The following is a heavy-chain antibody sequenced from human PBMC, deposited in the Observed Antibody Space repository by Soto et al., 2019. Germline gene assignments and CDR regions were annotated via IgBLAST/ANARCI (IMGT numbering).Heavy chain of an antibody. Sequence: QVQLVESGGGVVQPGRSLRLSCAASGFTFSSYAMHWVRQAPGKGLEWVAVISYDGSNKYYADSVKGRFTISRDNSKNTLYLQMNSLRAEDTSVYYCARGPSILNRFDYWGQGTLVTVSS. CDR3: ARGPSILNRFDY. CDR1: GFTFSSYA. CDR2: ISYDGSNK. V-gene: IGHV3-30-3*01. D-gene: IGHD3-16*01. J-gene: IGHJ4*02.